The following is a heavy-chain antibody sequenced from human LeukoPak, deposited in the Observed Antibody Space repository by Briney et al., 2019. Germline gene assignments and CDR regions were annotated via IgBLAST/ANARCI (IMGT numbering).Heavy chain of an antibody. J-gene: IGHJ4*02. CDR3: ASERYNWNYAFDY. V-gene: IGHV3-21*01. CDR1: GFTFSSSS. Sequence: GGSLRLSCAASGFTFSSSSMNWVRQAPGKWLGWVSCISSGSSYIYYADPLKGRFTVSRDNAKNSLYLQMNSLRAEDTAVYYCASERYNWNYAFDYWGQGILVTVSS. D-gene: IGHD1-7*01. CDR2: ISSGSSYI.